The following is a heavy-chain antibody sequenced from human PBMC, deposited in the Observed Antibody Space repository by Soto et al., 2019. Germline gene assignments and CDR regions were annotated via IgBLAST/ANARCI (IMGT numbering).Heavy chain of an antibody. D-gene: IGHD3-16*01. V-gene: IGHV3-30*03. CDR3: ARDFWGLSHFDH. CDR2: ISYDEIDK. J-gene: IGHJ4*02. Sequence: GGSLRLSCAASGFTFTSHAMHWVRQTPGKGLEWVAAISYDEIDKKYATSVKGRFTVSRDNVRNTLSLQMNSLRPEDTAVYYCARDFWGLSHFDHWGQGXLVTVSS. CDR1: GFTFTSHA.